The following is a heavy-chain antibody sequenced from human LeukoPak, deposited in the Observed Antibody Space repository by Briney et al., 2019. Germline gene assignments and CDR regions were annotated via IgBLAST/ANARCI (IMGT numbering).Heavy chain of an antibody. CDR3: ARELFGVVNGGRYYYYYMDV. J-gene: IGHJ6*03. D-gene: IGHD3-3*01. Sequence: KPSETLSLTCTVSGGSISSGGYYWSWIRQPPGKGLEWIGYIYHSGSTYYNPSLKSRVTISVDRSKNQFSLKLSSVTAADTAVYYCARELFGVVNGGRYYYYYMDVWGKGTTVTVSS. CDR2: IYHSGST. V-gene: IGHV4-30-2*01. CDR1: GGSISSGGYY.